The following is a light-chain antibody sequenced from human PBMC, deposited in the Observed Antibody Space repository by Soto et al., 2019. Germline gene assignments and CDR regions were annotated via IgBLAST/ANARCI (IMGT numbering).Light chain of an antibody. CDR3: QQVSRLPHI. V-gene: IGKV1-12*01. Sequence: DIQMTQSPSSGSASVGDIVTLTCRAIQGISTWLAWYQQKPGKVPKLLIYGASRLQTGFPSRFSGSGSGTDFTLTISSLRPEAFATGYCQQVSRLPHICGQGNSVEI. CDR2: GAS. J-gene: IGKJ2*01. CDR1: QGISTW.